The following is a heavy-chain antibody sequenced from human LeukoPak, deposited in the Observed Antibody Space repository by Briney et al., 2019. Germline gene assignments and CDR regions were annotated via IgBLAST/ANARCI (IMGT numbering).Heavy chain of an antibody. J-gene: IGHJ4*02. CDR2: IKQDGSEK. CDR1: GFTFSSYW. D-gene: IGHD3-10*01. Sequence: GGSLRLSCAASGFTFSSYWMSWVRQAPGKGLEWVANIKQDGSEKYYVDSVKGRFTISRDNAKNSLYLQMNSPRVGDTAVYYCAKVAKYYYGSETYYFFEHWGQGTPVTASS. V-gene: IGHV3-7*01. CDR3: AKVAKYYYGSETYYFFEH.